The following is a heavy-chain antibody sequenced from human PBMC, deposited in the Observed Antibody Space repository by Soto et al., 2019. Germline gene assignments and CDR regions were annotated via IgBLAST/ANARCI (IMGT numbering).Heavy chain of an antibody. CDR1: GGSISSSNYY. CDR3: ARLLLTSGSSFWDF. V-gene: IGHV4-39*01. Sequence: SETLSLTCTVSGGSISSSNYYWGWIRQPSGKGLEWIASAHYSGATYYNPSLKSRVTISVDTSKNQLSLKVSSVTAADTAVYYCARLLLTSGSSFWDFWGQGTLVTVSS. CDR2: AHYSGAT. D-gene: IGHD2-2*01. J-gene: IGHJ4*02.